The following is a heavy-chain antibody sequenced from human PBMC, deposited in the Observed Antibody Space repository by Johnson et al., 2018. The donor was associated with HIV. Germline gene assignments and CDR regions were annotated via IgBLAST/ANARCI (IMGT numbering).Heavy chain of an antibody. Sequence: VQLVESGGGVVQPGGSLRLSCAASGFTFSSYAMSWVRQAPGKGLEWVSSISGSGGTTHYADSVKGRSTISRDNSKNTLYLQMNSLRAEDTAVYYCTRRSPYDAFDIWGQGTMVTVSS. D-gene: IGHD3-3*01. V-gene: IGHV3-23*04. CDR3: TRRSPYDAFDI. CDR2: ISGSGGTT. CDR1: GFTFSSYA. J-gene: IGHJ3*02.